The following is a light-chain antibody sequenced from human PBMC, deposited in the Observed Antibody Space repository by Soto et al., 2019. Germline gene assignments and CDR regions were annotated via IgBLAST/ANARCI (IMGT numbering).Light chain of an antibody. Sequence: DIQMTQSPSTLSASVGDRVTNTCRASQSISSWLAWYQQKPGRAPKLLIYKASSLESGVPSRFSGSGSGTGFTLTISSLQPDDFATYYCQQYNSYSPWTFGQGTKVDIK. V-gene: IGKV1-5*03. CDR2: KAS. CDR1: QSISSW. CDR3: QQYNSYSPWT. J-gene: IGKJ1*01.